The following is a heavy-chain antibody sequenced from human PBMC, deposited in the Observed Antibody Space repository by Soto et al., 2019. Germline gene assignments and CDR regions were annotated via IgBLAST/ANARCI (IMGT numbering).Heavy chain of an antibody. J-gene: IGHJ4*02. CDR1: GFSFSTYW. CDR3: AKGGHIDF. V-gene: IGHV3-7*03. CDR2: IKADGSET. D-gene: IGHD3-16*01. Sequence: PXESLRLSCVASGFSFSTYWMSWVRQVPGTGLEWVANIKADGSETHYVDSVRGRFTISRDNAKTSLYLQVNSLRAEDTAVYYCAKGGHIDFCGQGTLVTVSS.